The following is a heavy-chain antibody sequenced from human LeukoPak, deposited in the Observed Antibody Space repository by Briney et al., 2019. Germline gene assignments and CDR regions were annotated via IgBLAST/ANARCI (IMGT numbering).Heavy chain of an antibody. CDR1: GCTFYDYY. D-gene: IGHD2-15*01. CDR2: IDPNSGVR. J-gene: IGHJ5*02. V-gene: IGHV1-2*02. Sequence: ASVKVSCKASGCTFYDYYIHWVRRAPGQGLEWMGWIDPNSGVRNYAQKFQGRVTMTRDTSTSTAYMDLSSLTFDDTAVYYCARGGCSGGSCYSSWFDPWGQGTLVTVSS. CDR3: ARGGCSGGSCYSSWFDP.